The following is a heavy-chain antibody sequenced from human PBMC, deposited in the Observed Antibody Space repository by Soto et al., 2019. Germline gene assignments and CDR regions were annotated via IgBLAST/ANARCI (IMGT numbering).Heavy chain of an antibody. CDR1: GGSIISYY. Sequence: PSETLSLTCTVSGGSIISYYWSWIRQPPGKGLEWIGYIYYSGSTNYNPSLKSRVTISVDTSKNQFSLKLSSVTAADTAVYYCARDAYDSSGYYLDDAFDIWGQGTMVTVSS. CDR3: ARDAYDSSGYYLDDAFDI. D-gene: IGHD3-22*01. CDR2: IYYSGST. J-gene: IGHJ3*02. V-gene: IGHV4-59*01.